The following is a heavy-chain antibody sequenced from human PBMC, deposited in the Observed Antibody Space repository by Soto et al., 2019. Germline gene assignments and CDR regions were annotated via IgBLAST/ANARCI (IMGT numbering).Heavy chain of an antibody. CDR1: GYTFTSYG. V-gene: IGHV1-18*04. J-gene: IGHJ6*02. CDR3: ARAQGYNGSVFRQGMDV. Sequence: ASVKVSCKASGYTFTSYGISWVRQAPGQGLEWMGWISAYNGNTNYAQKLQGRVTMTTDTSTSTAYMELRSLRSDDTAVYYCARAQGYNGSVFRQGMDVWGQGTTVTVSS. CDR2: ISAYNGNT. D-gene: IGHD3-10*01.